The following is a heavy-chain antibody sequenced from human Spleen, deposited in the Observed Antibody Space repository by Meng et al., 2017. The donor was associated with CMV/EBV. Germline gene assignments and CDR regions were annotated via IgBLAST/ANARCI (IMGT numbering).Heavy chain of an antibody. CDR3: ARSGGWGSRAY. J-gene: IGHJ4*02. D-gene: IGHD3-16*01. V-gene: IGHV3-7*01. CDR2: IKQDGSEK. Sequence: GESLKISCAASGFTFSSYWMSWVRQAPGKGLEWVANIKQDGSEKYYVDSVKGRFTISRDNTKNSLYLQMNSLRAEDTAVYYCARSGGWGSRAYWGQGTLVTVSS. CDR1: GFTFSSYW.